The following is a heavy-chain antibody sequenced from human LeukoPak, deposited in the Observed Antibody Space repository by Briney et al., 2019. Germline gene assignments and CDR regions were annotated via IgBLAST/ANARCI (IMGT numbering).Heavy chain of an antibody. V-gene: IGHV4-59*01. D-gene: IGHD3-10*01. CDR1: GGSIRYYY. J-gene: IGHJ4*02. CDR3: ARGYASGNSPAY. CDR2: LYNRGST. Sequence: SETLSLTSTVSGGSIRYYYWSWIRHSPRKGLECVGYLYNRGSTKYNPSLKSRVTISVDTSKNQFSLNLTSVTSADTAVYYCARGYASGNSPAYWGPGTLVTVSS.